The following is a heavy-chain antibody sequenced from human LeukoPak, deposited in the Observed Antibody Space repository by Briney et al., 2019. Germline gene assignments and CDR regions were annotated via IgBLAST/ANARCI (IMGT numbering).Heavy chain of an antibody. D-gene: IGHD6-25*01. CDR1: GFPFTGYY. J-gene: IGHJ5*02. Sequence: ASVKVSCKASGFPFTGYYMHWVRQAPGQGLEWIGWINPNSGGLSFAQKFQGRVTMTRDTSISTAYMELSSLKASDTAMYYCARRTDSGWKWFDPWGQGTLVTVSS. CDR2: INPNSGGL. V-gene: IGHV1-2*02. CDR3: ARRTDSGWKWFDP.